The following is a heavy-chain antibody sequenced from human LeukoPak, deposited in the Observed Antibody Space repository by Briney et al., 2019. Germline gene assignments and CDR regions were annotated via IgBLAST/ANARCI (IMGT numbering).Heavy chain of an antibody. CDR3: ASGIAVAGTPTGFDY. V-gene: IGHV4-61*08. CDR2: IYHSGST. CDR1: GGSISSGGYY. J-gene: IGHJ4*02. Sequence: SETLSLTCTVSGGSISSGGYYWSWIRQPPGKGLEWIGYIYHSGSTSYNPSLKSRVTISVDTSKNQFSLKLSSVTAADTAVYYCASGIAVAGTPTGFDYWGQGTLVTVSS. D-gene: IGHD6-19*01.